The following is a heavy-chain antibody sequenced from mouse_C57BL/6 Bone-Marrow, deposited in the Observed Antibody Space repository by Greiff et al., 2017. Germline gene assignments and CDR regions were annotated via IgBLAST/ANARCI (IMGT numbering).Heavy chain of an antibody. CDR2: IPPNSGST. Sequence: VQLQQPGAELVKPGASVKLSCKASGYTFTSYWMHWVKQRPGQGLEWIGMIPPNSGSTNYNEKFKSKATLTVDKSSSTAYMQLSSLTSEDSAVYYCARADVYYSKGAWFAYWGQGTLVTVSA. J-gene: IGHJ3*01. CDR3: ARADVYYSKGAWFAY. CDR1: GYTFTSYW. V-gene: IGHV1-64*01. D-gene: IGHD2-5*01.